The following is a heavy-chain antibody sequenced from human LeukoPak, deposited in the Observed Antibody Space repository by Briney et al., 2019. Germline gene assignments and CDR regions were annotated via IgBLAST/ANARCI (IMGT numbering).Heavy chain of an antibody. J-gene: IGHJ4*02. CDR1: GFHFSSYA. V-gene: IGHV3-23*01. D-gene: IGHD6-19*01. Sequence: GGALELSCAASGFHFSSYAMSWVRQAPGEGLGVGSAISGSGGSTYYADSVKGRFTISRDNSKNTLYLQMNSLRAEDTAVYYCAKDRSSGWYGSDYWGQGTLVTVSS. CDR3: AKDRSSGWYGSDY. CDR2: ISGSGGST.